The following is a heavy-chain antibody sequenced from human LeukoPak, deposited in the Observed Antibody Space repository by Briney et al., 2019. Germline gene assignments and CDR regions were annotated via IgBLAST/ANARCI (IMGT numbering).Heavy chain of an antibody. CDR2: SSGSSGNT. Sequence: PGGSLRLSCVASGFTFSSSVMAWVRQAPDKGLEWVSTSSGSSGNTYYADSVKSRFTISRDNSKNTRYLQMNSLRADDTAVYYCAKGLRYSDNWGQGTLVTVSS. J-gene: IGHJ4*02. V-gene: IGHV3-23*01. CDR1: GFTFSSSV. CDR3: AKGLRYSDN. D-gene: IGHD3-9*01.